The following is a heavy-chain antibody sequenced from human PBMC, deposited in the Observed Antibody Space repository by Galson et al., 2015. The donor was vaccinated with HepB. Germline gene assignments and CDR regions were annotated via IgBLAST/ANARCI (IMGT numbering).Heavy chain of an antibody. CDR3: ASGRRDGYRYFDY. V-gene: IGHV4-39*01. Sequence: ETLSLTCTVSGGSISSSNYYWGWIRQPPGKGLEWIGSNFYSGSTYYNPSLEGRVAISVETSKNQLSLKVNSVTAADTAFYYCASGRRDGYRYFDYWGQGTLVTVSS. CDR1: GGSISSSNYY. J-gene: IGHJ4*02. CDR2: NFYSGST. D-gene: IGHD5-24*01.